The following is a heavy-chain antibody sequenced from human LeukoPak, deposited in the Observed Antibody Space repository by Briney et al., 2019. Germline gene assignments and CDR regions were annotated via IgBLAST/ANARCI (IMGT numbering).Heavy chain of an antibody. D-gene: IGHD1-26*01. V-gene: IGHV4-34*01. J-gene: IGHJ4*02. Sequence: SETLSLTCAVYGGSFSGYYCTWLRHAPGKGLEWLGEIHPSGSTNYNPSLMSRVSLSLDTSKNQFSLRLSSVTAADTAVYFCARGLDTYKSGVDWGQGTLVTVSS. CDR3: ARGLDTYKSGVD. CDR1: GGSFSGYY. CDR2: IHPSGST.